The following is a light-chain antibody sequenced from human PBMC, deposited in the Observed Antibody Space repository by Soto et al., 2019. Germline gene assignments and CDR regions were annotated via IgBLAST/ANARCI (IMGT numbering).Light chain of an antibody. Sequence: QSALTQPASVSGSPGRSITISCTGTSSDVGSYNLVSWYQQHPGKAPKVMIYEVSKWPSGVPNRFSGSKSGNTASLTISGLQAEDEADYYCCSYAGSSTYVFGPGTKVTVL. J-gene: IGLJ1*01. CDR1: SSDVGSYNL. CDR3: CSYAGSSTYV. CDR2: EVS. V-gene: IGLV2-23*02.